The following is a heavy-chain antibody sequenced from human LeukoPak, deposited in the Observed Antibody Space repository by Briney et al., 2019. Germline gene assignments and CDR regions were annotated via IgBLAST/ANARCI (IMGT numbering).Heavy chain of an antibody. CDR1: GFTFSTYW. J-gene: IGHJ4*02. CDR2: INSDGSNT. Sequence: GGSLTLSCAASGFTFSTYWMHWVRQAPGKGLVWVSRINSDGSNTRNADSVQGRFTISRDNAKNTLYLQMNSLRAEDTAVYYCARERRLYCSSTSCYEDFDYWGQGTLVTVSS. CDR3: ARERRLYCSSTSCYEDFDY. V-gene: IGHV3-74*01. D-gene: IGHD2-2*01.